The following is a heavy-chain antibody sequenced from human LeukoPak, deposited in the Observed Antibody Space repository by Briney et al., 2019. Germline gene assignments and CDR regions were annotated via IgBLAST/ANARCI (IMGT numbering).Heavy chain of an antibody. V-gene: IGHV3-30-3*01. CDR2: ISYDGSNK. CDR1: GFTFSSYA. J-gene: IGHJ4*02. CDR3: AKGGVYYDLDY. Sequence: GGSLRLSCAASGFTFSSYAMHWVRQAPGKGLEWVAVISYDGSNKYYADSVKGRFTISRDNSKNTLYLQMNSLRAEDTAVYYCAKGGVYYDLDYWGQGTLVTVSS. D-gene: IGHD3-3*01.